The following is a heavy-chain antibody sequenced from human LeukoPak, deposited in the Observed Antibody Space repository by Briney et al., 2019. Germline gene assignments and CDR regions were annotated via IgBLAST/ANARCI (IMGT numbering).Heavy chain of an antibody. CDR2: ISYDGSNK. Sequence: GGSLRLSCAASGFTFSSYAMHWVRQAPGKGLEWVAVISYDGSNKYYADSVKGRFTISRDNSKNTLYLQMNSLRAEDTAVYYCARDTKGRDYSGSGSTSTYGMDVWGQGTTVTVSS. J-gene: IGHJ6*02. D-gene: IGHD3-10*01. CDR1: GFTFSSYA. V-gene: IGHV3-30-3*01. CDR3: ARDTKGRDYSGSGSTSTYGMDV.